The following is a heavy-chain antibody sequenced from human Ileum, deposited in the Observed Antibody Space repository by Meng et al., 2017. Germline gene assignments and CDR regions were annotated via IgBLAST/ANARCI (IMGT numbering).Heavy chain of an antibody. CDR3: ARETLRELGLFHY. Sequence: KLEGSGQRLVQPCGTLALAWAGPGDSLAGTRWWSWSRQTSGKGLEWIGEILHSGSTMYRASLQGRVSISLDRSNNEFSQKLTSVTAADTAVYYCARETLRELGLFHYWGQGILVTVSS. CDR2: ILHSGST. V-gene: IGHV4-4*02. CDR1: GDSLAGTRW. D-gene: IGHD1-7*01. J-gene: IGHJ4*02.